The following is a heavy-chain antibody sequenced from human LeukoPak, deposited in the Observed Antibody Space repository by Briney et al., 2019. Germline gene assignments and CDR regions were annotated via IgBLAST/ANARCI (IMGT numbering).Heavy chain of an antibody. CDR1: GFTFDDYG. D-gene: IGHD1-7*01. CDR2: INWNGGST. Sequence: SGGSLRLSCAASGFTFDDYGMSWVRQAPGKGLEWVSGINWNGGSTGYADSVKGRFTISRDNAKNSLYLQMNSLRAEDTALYYCARETQSPGWNYPPDMDVWGKGTTVTVSS. CDR3: ARETQSPGWNYPPDMDV. V-gene: IGHV3-20*04. J-gene: IGHJ6*03.